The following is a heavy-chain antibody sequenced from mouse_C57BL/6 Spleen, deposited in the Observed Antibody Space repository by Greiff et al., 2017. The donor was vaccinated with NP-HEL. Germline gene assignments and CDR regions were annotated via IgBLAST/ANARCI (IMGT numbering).Heavy chain of an antibody. V-gene: IGHV1-81*01. CDR2: IYPRSGNT. J-gene: IGHJ1*03. D-gene: IGHD1-1*01. Sequence: VKLVESGAELARPGASVKLSCKASGYTFTSYGISWVKQRTGQGLEWIGEIYPRSGNTYYNEKFKGKATLTADKSSSTAYMELRSLTSEDSAVYFCAREFITTVVATRYFDVWGTGTTVTVSS. CDR1: GYTFTSYG. CDR3: AREFITTVVATRYFDV.